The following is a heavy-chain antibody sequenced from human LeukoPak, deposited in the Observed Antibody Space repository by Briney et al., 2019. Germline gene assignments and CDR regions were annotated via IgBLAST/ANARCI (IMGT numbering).Heavy chain of an antibody. J-gene: IGHJ5*02. Sequence: SVKVSCKASGGSFRTYPISWVRQAPGQGLEWMGGLTQFFRRTNYTQKFQGRLTITTDESSSSAYMELSDLRSDDTAIYYCATSESGRSWDWFAPWGQGTLVTVSS. D-gene: IGHD3-10*01. CDR1: GGSFRTYP. CDR3: ATSESGRSWDWFAP. V-gene: IGHV1-69*05. CDR2: LTQFFRRT.